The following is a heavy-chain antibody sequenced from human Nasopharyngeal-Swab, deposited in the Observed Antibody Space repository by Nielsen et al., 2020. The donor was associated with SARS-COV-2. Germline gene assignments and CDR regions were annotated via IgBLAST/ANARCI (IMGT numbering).Heavy chain of an antibody. Sequence: GESLKISCAASGFTFSSYDMHWVRQATGKGLEWVSAIGTAGDTYYPGSVKGRFTISRENAKNSLYLQMNSLRAEDTAVYYCAGGTVTLLHYWGQGTLVTVSS. CDR2: IGTAGDT. V-gene: IGHV3-13*01. D-gene: IGHD4-23*01. CDR3: AGGTVTLLHY. J-gene: IGHJ4*02. CDR1: GFTFSSYD.